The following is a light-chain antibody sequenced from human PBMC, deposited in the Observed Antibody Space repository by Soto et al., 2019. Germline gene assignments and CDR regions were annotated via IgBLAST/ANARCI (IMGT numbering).Light chain of an antibody. Sequence: QSVLTQPPSVSGTPGQSVTISCSGSSSSVGTIFVYWYQQIPGTAPKHLIFRNDQQPSGVPARFSDSKSCASSSQAISGLRSEDDADYYYAAWDDSLSILVFGGGTKLTVL. J-gene: IGLJ2*01. CDR3: AAWDDSLSILV. CDR2: RND. V-gene: IGLV1-47*01. CDR1: SSSVGTIF.